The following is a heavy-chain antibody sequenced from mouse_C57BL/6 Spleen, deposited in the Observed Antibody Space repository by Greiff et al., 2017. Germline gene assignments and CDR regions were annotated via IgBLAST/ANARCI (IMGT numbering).Heavy chain of an antibody. CDR1: GYTFTDYY. CDR2: INPYNGGT. D-gene: IGHD2-5*01. Sequence: VQLQQSGPVLVKPGASVKMSCKASGYTFTDYYLNWVKQSHGKSLAWLGVINPYNGGTSYNQTFKGKATLTVDKSSSTAYMELNSLTSEDYAVYYCARGHSKEGRADWGQGTLVTVSA. V-gene: IGHV1-19*01. J-gene: IGHJ3*01. CDR3: ARGHSKEGRAD.